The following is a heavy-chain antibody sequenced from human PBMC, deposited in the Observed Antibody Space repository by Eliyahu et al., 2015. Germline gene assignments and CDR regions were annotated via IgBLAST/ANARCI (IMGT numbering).Heavy chain of an antibody. CDR3: ASGYSYVPNWFDP. J-gene: IGHJ5*02. Sequence: QVQLQQSGPGLVKPSQTLSLXXAIXGXSXPXXSAAWNWIRQSPSRGLEWLGRTYYRSKWYNDYAVSVESRITINPDTSKNQFSLQLNSVTPEDTAVYYCASGYSYVPNWFDPWGQGTLVTVSS. D-gene: IGHD5-18*01. V-gene: IGHV6-1*01. CDR1: GXSXPXXSAA. CDR2: TYYRSKWYN.